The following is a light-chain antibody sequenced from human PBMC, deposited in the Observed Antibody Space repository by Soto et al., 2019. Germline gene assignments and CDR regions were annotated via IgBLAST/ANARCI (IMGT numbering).Light chain of an antibody. CDR3: QKYSRVPV. V-gene: IGKV1-27*01. CDR1: QDIRNF. CDR2: AAS. J-gene: IGKJ3*01. Sequence: DIQMTQSPASLSASVGDRVTITCRASQDIRNFVAWYQQKPGKAPKLLIYAASTLQSGVPSRFSGSGSGTDFTLTINSLQSEDVATYYCQKYSRVPVFVPGTKVQIK.